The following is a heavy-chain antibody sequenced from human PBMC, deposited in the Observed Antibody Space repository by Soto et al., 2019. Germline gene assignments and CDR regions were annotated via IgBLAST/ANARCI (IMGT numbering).Heavy chain of an antibody. V-gene: IGHV1-8*01. D-gene: IGHD3-3*01. CDR3: ARKGPFGITSFGVAASWFDP. Sequence: ASVKVSCKASGYTFTSYDINWVRQATGQGLEWMGWMNPNSGNTGYAQKFQGRVTMTRNTSISTAYMELSSLRSEDTAVYYCARKGPFGITSFGVAASWFDPWGQGTLVTVSS. J-gene: IGHJ5*02. CDR1: GYTFTSYD. CDR2: MNPNSGNT.